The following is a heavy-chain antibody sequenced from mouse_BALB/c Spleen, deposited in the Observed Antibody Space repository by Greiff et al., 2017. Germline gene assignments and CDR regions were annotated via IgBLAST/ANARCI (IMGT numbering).Heavy chain of an antibody. CDR2: IWSGGST. CDR1: GFSLTSYG. Sequence: QVQLQQSGPGLVQPSQSLSITCTVSGFSLTSYGVHWVRQSPGKGLEWLGVIWSGGSTDYNAAFISRLSISKDNSKSQVFFKMNSLQANDTAIYYCARKYGYDEGWFAYWGQGTLVTVSA. CDR3: ARKYGYDEGWFAY. D-gene: IGHD2-2*01. V-gene: IGHV2-2*02. J-gene: IGHJ3*01.